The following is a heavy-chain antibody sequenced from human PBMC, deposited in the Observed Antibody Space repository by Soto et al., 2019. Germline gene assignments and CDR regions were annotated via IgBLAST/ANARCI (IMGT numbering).Heavy chain of an antibody. J-gene: IGHJ4*02. CDR3: ARGWGGIATAGSRLDF. Sequence: ASVKVSCKTSGYSFTSCATRWVRQAPGQRLEWMGWINAGNGNTKYSQKFQGRVTITRDTSANTAYMDLSSLTFEDTAVYYCARGWGGIATAGSRLDFWGQGALVTVSS. CDR2: INAGNGNT. CDR1: GYSFTSCA. V-gene: IGHV1-3*01. D-gene: IGHD6-13*01.